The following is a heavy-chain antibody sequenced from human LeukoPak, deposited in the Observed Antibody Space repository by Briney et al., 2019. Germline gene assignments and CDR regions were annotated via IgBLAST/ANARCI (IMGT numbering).Heavy chain of an antibody. CDR3: ARGIVVGAGYFDY. CDR1: GYTFTSYG. CDR2: INPNSGGT. J-gene: IGHJ4*02. V-gene: IGHV1-2*04. D-gene: IGHD1-26*01. Sequence: GASVKVSCKASGYTFTSYGISWVRQAPGQGLEWMGWINPNSGGTNYAQKFQGWVTMTRDTSISTAYMELSRLRSDDTAVYYCARGIVVGAGYFDYWGQGTLVTVSS.